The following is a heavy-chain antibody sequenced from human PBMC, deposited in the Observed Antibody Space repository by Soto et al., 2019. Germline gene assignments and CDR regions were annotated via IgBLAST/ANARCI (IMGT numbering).Heavy chain of an antibody. CDR2: IDPSDSHT. Sequence: GESLKISCTGSGYSFTRHWISWVRQMPGKGLEWMGRIDPSDSHTNYSPSFQGQVTISADKSISTAYLQWSSLKASDTAMYYCARLYYYDSSGYWPYYFDYWGQGTLVTVSS. D-gene: IGHD3-22*01. V-gene: IGHV5-10-1*04. CDR1: GYSFTRHW. CDR3: ARLYYYDSSGYWPYYFDY. J-gene: IGHJ4*02.